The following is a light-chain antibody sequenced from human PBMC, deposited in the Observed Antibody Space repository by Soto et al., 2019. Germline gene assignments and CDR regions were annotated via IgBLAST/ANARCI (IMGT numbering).Light chain of an antibody. CDR2: EVS. V-gene: IGLV2-14*01. CDR1: SSDVGGYNY. J-gene: IGLJ2*01. Sequence: QSALTQPASVSGSPGQSITISCTGTSSDVGGYNYVSWYQQHPGKAPKLIIYEVSNRPSGVSNRFSGPKSGNTASLTISGLQAEDEADYHCLSYTTTSTLYVVFGGGTKLTVL. CDR3: LSYTTTSTLYVV.